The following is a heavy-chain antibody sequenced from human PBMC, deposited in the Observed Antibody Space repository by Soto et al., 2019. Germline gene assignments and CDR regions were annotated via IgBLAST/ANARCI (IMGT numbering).Heavy chain of an antibody. V-gene: IGHV4-4*07. J-gene: IGHJ6*02. CDR1: GGSISSYY. Sequence: SETLSLTCTVSGGSISSYYWSWIRQPAGKGLEWIGRIYTSGSTNYNPSLKSRVTMSVDTSKNQFSLKLSSVTAADTAVYYCARSPGIAVAGTKNYYYYYGTDVWGQGTTVTVSS. D-gene: IGHD6-19*01. CDR2: IYTSGST. CDR3: ARSPGIAVAGTKNYYYYYGTDV.